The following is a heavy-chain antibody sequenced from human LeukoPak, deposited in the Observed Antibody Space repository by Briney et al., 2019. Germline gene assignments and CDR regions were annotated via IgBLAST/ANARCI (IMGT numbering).Heavy chain of an antibody. CDR1: GYTFASYG. Sequence: ASVKVSCKASGYTFASYGISWVRQAPGQGLEWMGWISAYNGNTYYAQKLQGRVTMTTDTSTSTVYMELRSLRSDDTAVYYCARAPLYQLLSYNWFDPWGQGTLVTVSS. D-gene: IGHD2-2*01. CDR2: ISAYNGNT. V-gene: IGHV1-18*01. J-gene: IGHJ5*02. CDR3: ARAPLYQLLSYNWFDP.